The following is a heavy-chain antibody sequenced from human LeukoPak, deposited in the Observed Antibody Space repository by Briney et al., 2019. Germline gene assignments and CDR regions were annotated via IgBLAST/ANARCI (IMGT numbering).Heavy chain of an antibody. V-gene: IGHV4-39*07. J-gene: IGHJ6*03. CDR1: GASINSSTYY. Sequence: SETLSLTCTVSGASINSSTYYWGWIRQPPGKGLEWIGNIYYSGTSYYNPSLKSRVTISVDMFKNQFSLKLSSVTAADTAVYYCAKYGSGSYSENYYMDVWGKGTTVTVSS. D-gene: IGHD3-10*01. CDR2: IYYSGTS. CDR3: AKYGSGSYSENYYMDV.